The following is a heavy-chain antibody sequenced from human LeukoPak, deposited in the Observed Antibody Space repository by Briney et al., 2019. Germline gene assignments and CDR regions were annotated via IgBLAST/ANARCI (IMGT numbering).Heavy chain of an antibody. J-gene: IGHJ4*02. CDR3: AREYPLFHYFDY. Sequence: PSETLSLTCTVSGYSISSGYYWGWIRPPPGKGLEWIGSIYHSGSTYYNPSLKSRVTISVDTSKNQFSLKLSSVTAADTAVYYCAREYPLFHYFDYWGQGTLVTVSS. CDR2: IYHSGST. V-gene: IGHV4-38-2*02. D-gene: IGHD2-2*01. CDR1: GYSISSGYY.